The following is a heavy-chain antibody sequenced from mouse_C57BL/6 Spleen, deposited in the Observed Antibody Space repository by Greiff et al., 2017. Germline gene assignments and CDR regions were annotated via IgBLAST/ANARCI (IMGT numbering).Heavy chain of an antibody. V-gene: IGHV1-66*01. Sequence: QVQLQQSGPELVKPGASVKISCKASGYSFTSYYIHWVKQRPGQGLEWIGWIYPGSGNTKSNEKFKGKAPLTADTSSSPAYMQLSSLTSEDSAVYSCAIEYYGSTWFAYWGQGTLVTVSA. D-gene: IGHD1-1*01. CDR2: IYPGSGNT. CDR1: GYSFTSYY. CDR3: AIEYYGSTWFAY. J-gene: IGHJ3*01.